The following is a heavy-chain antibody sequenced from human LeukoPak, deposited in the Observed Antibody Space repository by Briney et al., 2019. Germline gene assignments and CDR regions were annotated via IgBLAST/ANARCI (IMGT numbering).Heavy chain of an antibody. D-gene: IGHD5-18*01. CDR1: GFTFSNYG. CDR3: AKDIRRGYNFGYDQFAY. V-gene: IGHV3-23*01. CDR2: ISGSGGTT. Sequence: GGSLRLSCAASGFTFSNYGMSWVRQAPGKGLEWVSTISGSGGTTYYADSLKGRFTISRDNSKNTVSLQMNSLRAEDTALYYCAKDIRRGYNFGYDQFAYWGQGILVTVSS. J-gene: IGHJ4*02.